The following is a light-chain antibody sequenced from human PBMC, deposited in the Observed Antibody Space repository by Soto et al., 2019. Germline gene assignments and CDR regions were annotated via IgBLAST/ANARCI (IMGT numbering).Light chain of an antibody. J-gene: IGKJ5*01. Sequence: IQLTQSPASLSASLGDRVTITRRASQGISSSLAWYQQEPGKAPKLLIYEASTLQSGVPSRFSGRGSGTDFTLTISGLEPEDFAPYYCQQLNSYPFTFGQGTRLEIK. CDR1: QGISSS. V-gene: IGKV1-9*01. CDR2: EAS. CDR3: QQLNSYPFT.